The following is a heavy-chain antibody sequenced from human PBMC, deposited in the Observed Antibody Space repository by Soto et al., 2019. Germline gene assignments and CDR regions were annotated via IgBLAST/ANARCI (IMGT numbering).Heavy chain of an antibody. CDR1: GGSISSSSYY. Sequence: SETLSLTCTVSGGSISSSSYYWGWIRQPPGKGLEWIGSIYYSGSTYYNPSLKSRVTISVDTSKNQFSLKLSSVTAADTAVYYCARTPPYYYGSGSYYATSYYFDYWGQGTLVTVSS. CDR3: ARTPPYYYGSGSYYATSYYFDY. D-gene: IGHD3-10*01. V-gene: IGHV4-39*01. J-gene: IGHJ4*02. CDR2: IYYSGST.